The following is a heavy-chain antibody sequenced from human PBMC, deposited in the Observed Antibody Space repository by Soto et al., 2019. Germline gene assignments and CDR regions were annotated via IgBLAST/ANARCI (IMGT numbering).Heavy chain of an antibody. V-gene: IGHV4-34*01. CDR1: GGSFSGYY. CDR3: ARGGPLRHGGTWLRPRVYYFDY. Sequence: SETLSLTCAVYGGSFSGYYWSWIRQPPGKGLEWIGEINHSGSTNYNPSLKSRVTISVDTSKNQFSLKLSSVTAADTAVYYCARGGPLRHGGTWLRPRVYYFDYWGQGTLVTVSS. D-gene: IGHD5-12*01. J-gene: IGHJ4*02. CDR2: INHSGST.